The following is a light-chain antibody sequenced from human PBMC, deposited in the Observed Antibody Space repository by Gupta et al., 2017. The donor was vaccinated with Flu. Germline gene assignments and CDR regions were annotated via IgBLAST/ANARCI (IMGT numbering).Light chain of an antibody. CDR2: KVS. V-gene: IGKV2-30*01. Sequence: DVVMTQSPLSLPVTIGQPASISCRSSQSLVYSDGNTYLNWFQQRPGQSPRRLIYKVSNRDSGVPDRFSGSGSGTDFTLKISRVEAEEVGVYYCRQGTHWPPTFGQGTKVEIK. CDR1: QSLVYSDGNTY. CDR3: RQGTHWPPT. J-gene: IGKJ1*01.